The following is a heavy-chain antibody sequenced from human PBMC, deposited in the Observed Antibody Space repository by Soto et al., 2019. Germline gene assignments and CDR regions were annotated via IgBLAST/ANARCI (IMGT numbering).Heavy chain of an antibody. CDR1: GFTFSSYG. V-gene: IGHV3-23*01. Sequence: QLLESGGGLVQPGGSLRLSCAASGFTFSSYGMTWVRQAPGKGLEWVSFSSATGAGTYFADSVKGRFTISRDNSKNTLYLQMSSLRADDTAVYYCAKDRRAGGNYGLYSDFWGQGALVIVSS. J-gene: IGHJ4*02. CDR3: AKDRRAGGNYGLYSDF. D-gene: IGHD1-7*01. CDR2: SSATGAGT.